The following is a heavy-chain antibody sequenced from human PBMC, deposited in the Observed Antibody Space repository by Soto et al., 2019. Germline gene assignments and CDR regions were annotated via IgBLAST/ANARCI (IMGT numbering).Heavy chain of an antibody. J-gene: IGHJ6*02. Sequence: ASETLSLTCAVSGGSISSGGYSWSWIRQPPGKGLEWIGYIYHSGSTYYNPSLKSRVTISVDRSKNQFSLKLSSVTAADTAVYYCASIQLWSPYYYYGMDVWGQGTTVTVSS. D-gene: IGHD5-18*01. CDR3: ASIQLWSPYYYYGMDV. CDR2: IYHSGST. CDR1: GGSISSGGYS. V-gene: IGHV4-30-2*01.